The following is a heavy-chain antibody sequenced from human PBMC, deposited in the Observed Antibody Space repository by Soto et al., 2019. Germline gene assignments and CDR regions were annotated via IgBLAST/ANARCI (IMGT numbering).Heavy chain of an antibody. CDR1: GFTFSSYS. J-gene: IGHJ4*02. Sequence: GGSLRLSCAASGFTFSSYSMNWVRQAPGKGLEWVSYISSSSTIYYADSVKGRFTISRDNAKNSLYLQMNSLRDEDTAVYYCARGYDYVWGSYRSFDYWGQGTLVTVSS. D-gene: IGHD3-16*02. CDR3: ARGYDYVWGSYRSFDY. CDR2: ISSSSTI. V-gene: IGHV3-48*02.